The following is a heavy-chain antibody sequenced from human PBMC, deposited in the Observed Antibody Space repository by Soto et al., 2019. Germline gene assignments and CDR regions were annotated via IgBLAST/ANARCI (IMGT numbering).Heavy chain of an antibody. J-gene: IGHJ4*02. CDR3: ATSSGALAASFPYYFDY. Sequence: PGGSLRLSCAAAGFRFNDYYMTWIRQAPGEGLEWVSYISSGSSTIYYAHSVKGRFTISRDNAKNSLYLQMNSLRAEDTAVYYCATSSGALAASFPYYFDYWGQGTLVTVS. D-gene: IGHD6-25*01. V-gene: IGHV3-11*01. CDR2: ISSGSSTI. CDR1: GFRFNDYY.